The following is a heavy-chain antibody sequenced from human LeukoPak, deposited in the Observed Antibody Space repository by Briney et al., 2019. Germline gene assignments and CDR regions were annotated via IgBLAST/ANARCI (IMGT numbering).Heavy chain of an antibody. CDR1: GYTFTSYY. CDR2: INPSGGST. Sequence: ASVKVSCKASGYTFTSYYMHWVRQAPGQGLEWMGIINPSGGSTSYAQKFQGRVTITRDTSASTAYMELSSLRSEDTAVYYCARDHCSGGSCYPLVPDYWGQGTLVTVSS. V-gene: IGHV1-46*01. CDR3: ARDHCSGGSCYPLVPDY. J-gene: IGHJ4*02. D-gene: IGHD2-15*01.